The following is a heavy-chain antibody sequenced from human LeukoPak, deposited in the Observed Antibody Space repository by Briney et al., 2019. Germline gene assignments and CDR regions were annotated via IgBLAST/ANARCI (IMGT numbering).Heavy chain of an antibody. CDR2: INPSGGST. J-gene: IGHJ3*02. Sequence: WASVKVSCKASGYTFTSYYMHWVRQAPGQGLEWMGIINPSGGSTSYAQKFQGRVTMTRDTSTSTVYMELSSLRSEDTAVYYCARDPLSYGGNSDAFDIWGQGTMVTVSS. D-gene: IGHD4-23*01. V-gene: IGHV1-46*01. CDR1: GYTFTSYY. CDR3: ARDPLSYGGNSDAFDI.